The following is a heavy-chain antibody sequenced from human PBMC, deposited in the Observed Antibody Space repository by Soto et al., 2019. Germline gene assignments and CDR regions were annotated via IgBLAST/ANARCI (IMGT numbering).Heavy chain of an antibody. V-gene: IGHV3-33*01. J-gene: IGHJ6*02. CDR1: AFTFSSYG. CDR3: SSDSWAYCGGDCSYYYYGMDV. D-gene: IGHD2-21*02. Sequence: PGGSLRLSCAASAFTFSSYGMHWVRQAPGKGLEWVAVIWYDGSNKYYADSVKGRFTISRDNSKNTLYLQMNSLRAEDTAVYYCSSDSWAYCGGDCSYYYYGMDVWGQGTTVTVSS. CDR2: IWYDGSNK.